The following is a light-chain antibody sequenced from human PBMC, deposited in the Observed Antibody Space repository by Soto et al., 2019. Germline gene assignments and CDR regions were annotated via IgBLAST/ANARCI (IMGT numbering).Light chain of an antibody. Sequence: DIQMTQSPPSLSASVGDRVTITCQASEDIGNYVSWYQQKKGKAPKLLIYDASTLETGVPPRFRGSGSGTDFALTITSLQPEDFASYYCQQYGDLPLTFGGGTKMDIK. CDR2: DAS. CDR1: EDIGNY. J-gene: IGKJ4*01. CDR3: QQYGDLPLT. V-gene: IGKV1-33*01.